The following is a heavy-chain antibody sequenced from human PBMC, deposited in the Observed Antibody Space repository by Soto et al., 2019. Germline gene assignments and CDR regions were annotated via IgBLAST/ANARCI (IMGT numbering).Heavy chain of an antibody. CDR3: ARGGYYDNSWGKLSHYVLDV. J-gene: IGHJ6*02. CDR1: GYTFSRYG. D-gene: IGHD3-16*01. V-gene: IGHV1-18*01. Sequence: QVQLAQSANEVKKPGASVRVSCKAAGYTFSRYGIAWVRQAPGQGLEWMGWISPYNDYTVYAQKFQGRVSMTADTSTRTVYMNLRGLKSDDTAVYYCARGGYYDNSWGKLSHYVLDVWGQGTSVSVSS. CDR2: ISPYNDYT.